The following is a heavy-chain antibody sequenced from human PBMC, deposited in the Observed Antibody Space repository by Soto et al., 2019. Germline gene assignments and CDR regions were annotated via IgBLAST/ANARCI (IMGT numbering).Heavy chain of an antibody. Sequence: EVQLVESGGVVVQPGGSLRLSCAASGFTFGDYTMHWVRQAPGKGLEWVSLISWDGGSTYYADSVKGRFTISRDNSKNSLYLQMNSLRTEDTAFYYCAKDIASSGWYYLASWGQGTLVTVSS. CDR3: AKDIASSGWYYLAS. CDR1: GFTFGDYT. D-gene: IGHD6-19*01. CDR2: ISWDGGST. V-gene: IGHV3-43*01. J-gene: IGHJ4*02.